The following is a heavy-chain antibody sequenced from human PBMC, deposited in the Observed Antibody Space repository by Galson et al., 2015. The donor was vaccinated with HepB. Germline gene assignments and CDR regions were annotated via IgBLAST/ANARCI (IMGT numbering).Heavy chain of an antibody. CDR2: TYYRSKWYN. CDR3: ARGGGSYSLYLDY. CDR1: GDSVSSNSAA. J-gene: IGHJ4*02. V-gene: IGHV6-1*01. Sequence: CAISGDSVSSNSAAWNWIRQSPPRGLEWLGRTYYRSKWYNDYAVSVKSRITINPDTSKNQCSLQLNSVTPEDTAVYYCARGGGSYSLYLDYWGQGTLVTVSS. D-gene: IGHD1-26*01.